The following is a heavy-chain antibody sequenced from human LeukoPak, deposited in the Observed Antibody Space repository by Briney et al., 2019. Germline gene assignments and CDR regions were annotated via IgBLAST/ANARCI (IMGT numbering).Heavy chain of an antibody. CDR1: GGSISSYY. CDR3: ARGLYSVDP. D-gene: IGHD3-16*01. V-gene: IGHV4-34*01. J-gene: IGHJ5*02. CDR2: INHSGST. Sequence: SETLSLTCTVSGGSISSYYWSWIRQPPGKGLEWIGEINHSGSTNYNPSLKGRVTISVDTSKNQFSLKLSSVTAADTAVYYCARGLYSVDPWGQGTLVTVSS.